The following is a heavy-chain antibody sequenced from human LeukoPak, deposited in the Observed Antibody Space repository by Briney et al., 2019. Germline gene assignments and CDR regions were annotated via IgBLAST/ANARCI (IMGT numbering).Heavy chain of an antibody. D-gene: IGHD3-22*01. CDR1: GFTVSSNY. CDR3: ARDSEKDYDSSGYYY. V-gene: IGHV3-66*01. J-gene: IGHJ4*02. CDR2: IYSGGST. Sequence: GGSLRLSCAASGFTVSSNYMSWVRQAPGKGLEWVSVIYSGGSTYYADSVKGRFTISRDNSKNTLYLQMNSLRAEDTAVYYCARDSEKDYDSSGYYYWGQGTLVTVSS.